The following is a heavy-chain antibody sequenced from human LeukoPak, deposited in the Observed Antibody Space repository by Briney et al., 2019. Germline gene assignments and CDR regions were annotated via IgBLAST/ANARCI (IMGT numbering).Heavy chain of an antibody. D-gene: IGHD4-17*01. Sequence: ASLKVSCKASGYTFTSYAMHWVRQAPGQRLEWMGWINAGNGNTKYSQKFQGRVTITRDTSASTAYMELSSLRSEDTAVYYCARTTSYSYYYYYGMDVWGQGTTVTVSS. CDR1: GYTFTSYA. J-gene: IGHJ6*02. V-gene: IGHV1-3*01. CDR3: ARTTSYSYYYYYGMDV. CDR2: INAGNGNT.